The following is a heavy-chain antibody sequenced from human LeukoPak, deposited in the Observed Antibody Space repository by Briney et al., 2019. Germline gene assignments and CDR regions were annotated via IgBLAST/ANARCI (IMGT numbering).Heavy chain of an antibody. CDR3: ARAQDGYYHFDY. J-gene: IGHJ4*02. Sequence: PSETLSLTCTVSSGSISTSNYYWGWIRQPPGKGLEWIASVYYSGSTYYNPSLKSRVTISVDTSKNQFSLKLSSVTAADTAVYYCARAQDGYYHFDYWGQGTLVTVSS. V-gene: IGHV4-39*07. D-gene: IGHD5-24*01. CDR1: SGSISTSNYY. CDR2: VYYSGST.